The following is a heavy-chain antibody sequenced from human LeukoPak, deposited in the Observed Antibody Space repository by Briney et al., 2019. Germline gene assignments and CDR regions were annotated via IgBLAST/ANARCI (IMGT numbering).Heavy chain of an antibody. D-gene: IGHD6-13*01. V-gene: IGHV4-34*01. CDR3: ARVMARNSFRSSWYAFDI. CDR1: GGSFSGYY. J-gene: IGHJ3*02. CDR2: INHSGST. Sequence: SETLSLTCAVYGGSFSGYYWSWIRQPPGKGLEWIGEINHSGSTNYNPSLKSRVTISVDTSKNQFSLKLSSVTAADTAVYYCARVMARNSFRSSWYAFDIWGQGTMVTVSS.